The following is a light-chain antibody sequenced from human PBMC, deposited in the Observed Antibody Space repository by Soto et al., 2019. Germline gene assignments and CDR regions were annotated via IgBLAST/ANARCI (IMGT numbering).Light chain of an antibody. CDR2: EGI. CDR1: RSDVGRYNL. V-gene: IGLV2-23*01. J-gene: IGLJ1*01. CDR3: CSYAGTCTSYV. Sequence: QSALTQPASVSGSPGQAITISCPGTRSDVGRYNLVSWYQQHPGKAPKPILYEGIKRPSWVSHRFSGSKSGNTASLTISGRQAEDEADYYCCSYAGTCTSYVFGTGTKLTVL.